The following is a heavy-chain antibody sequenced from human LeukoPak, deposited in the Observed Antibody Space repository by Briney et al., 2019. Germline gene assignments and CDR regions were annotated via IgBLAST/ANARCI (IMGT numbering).Heavy chain of an antibody. CDR3: ARGYCSGGSCYPPHFDP. D-gene: IGHD2-15*01. CDR1: GDSVSSNSAA. CDR2: TYYRSKWFN. V-gene: IGHV6-1*01. Sequence: SQTLPLTCAISGDSVSSNSAAWNWIRQSPSRGLEWLGRTYYRSKWFNDYAVSVKSRITINPDTSKNQFSLQLNSVTPEDTAVYYCARGYCSGGSCYPPHFDPWGQGTLVTVSS. J-gene: IGHJ5*02.